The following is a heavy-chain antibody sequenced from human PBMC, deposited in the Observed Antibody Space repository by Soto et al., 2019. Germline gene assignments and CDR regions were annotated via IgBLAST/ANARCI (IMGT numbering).Heavy chain of an antibody. J-gene: IGHJ4*02. CDR1: GGSFSGYY. CDR2: INHSGRT. V-gene: IGHV4-34*01. D-gene: IGHD2-21*01. Sequence: QEQLQQWGAGLLKPSETLSLTCAVYGGSFSGYYWSWIRQPPGTGLEWIGEINHSGRTNHNPSLKSPVTISVATSKSQFSLKLTSVTAADTAVYYCARDKIAGRFDYWGQGTLVTVSS. CDR3: ARDKIAGRFDY.